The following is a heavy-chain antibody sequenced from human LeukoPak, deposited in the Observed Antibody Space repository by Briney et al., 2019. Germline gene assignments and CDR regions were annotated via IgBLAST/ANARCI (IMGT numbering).Heavy chain of an antibody. V-gene: IGHV4-39*07. J-gene: IGHJ4*02. D-gene: IGHD6-13*01. CDR1: GGSISSSSYY. Sequence: SETLSLTCTVSGGSISSSSYYWGWIRQPPGKGLEWIGSIYYSGSTYYNPSLKSRVTISVDTSKNQFSLKLSSVTAADTAVYYCARGASVAGRTDVDYWGQGTLVTVSS. CDR3: ARGASVAGRTDVDY. CDR2: IYYSGST.